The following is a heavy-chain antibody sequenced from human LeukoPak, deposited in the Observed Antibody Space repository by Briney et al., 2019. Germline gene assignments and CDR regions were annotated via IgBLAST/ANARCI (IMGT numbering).Heavy chain of an antibody. D-gene: IGHD5-18*01. J-gene: IGHJ4*02. CDR2: ITGGGGTT. Sequence: GGSLRLSCSTSGFSFSTYAMGWVRQAPGKGLEWVSTITGGGGTTYYADSVKGRFTISRDDSMNTLYLQMNSLTAEDTAVYYCAKDRHGYNYGFFDYWGQGTLVTVSS. V-gene: IGHV3-23*01. CDR3: AKDRHGYNYGFFDY. CDR1: GFSFSTYA.